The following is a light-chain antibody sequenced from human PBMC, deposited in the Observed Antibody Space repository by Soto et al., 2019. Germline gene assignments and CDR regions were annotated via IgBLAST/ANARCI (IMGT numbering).Light chain of an antibody. CDR3: CLYVGGRTYV. CDR1: SSDIGRYNY. Sequence: QSALTQPASVSGSPGQSITISCTGTSSDIGRYNYVSWYQHHPGKAPQVMIYGVSNRPSGVSYRFSGSKSGNTASLTISGLQAEDEADYYCCLYVGGRTYVFGAGTKVTVL. V-gene: IGLV2-14*01. J-gene: IGLJ1*01. CDR2: GVS.